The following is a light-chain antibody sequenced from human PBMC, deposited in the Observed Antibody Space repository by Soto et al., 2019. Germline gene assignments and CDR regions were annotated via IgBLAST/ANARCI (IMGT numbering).Light chain of an antibody. CDR2: GAS. CDR3: QQYNTWHRT. CDR1: RSVGSN. Sequence: EIVMTQSPATLSVSPGEGATLSCRASRSVGSNLAWYQQKPGQAPRLLIYGASTRATGIPTRFSGSGSGTDFTLTINSLQSEDIAVYYCQQYNTWHRTFGQGTKVDI. J-gene: IGKJ1*01. V-gene: IGKV3-15*01.